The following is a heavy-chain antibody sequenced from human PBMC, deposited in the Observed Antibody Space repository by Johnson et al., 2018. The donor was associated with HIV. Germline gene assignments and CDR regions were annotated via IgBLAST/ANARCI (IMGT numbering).Heavy chain of an antibody. CDR1: GFTFDDYA. CDR2: ISSSSSTI. D-gene: IGHD6-19*01. J-gene: IGHJ3*02. CDR3: ASRYSSGRADAFDI. V-gene: IGHV3-48*04. Sequence: VQLVESGGGLVQPGRSLRLSCAASGFTFDDYAMHWVRQAPGKGLEWVSYISSSSSTIYYADSVKGRFTISRDNAKNSLYLQMNSLRAEDPAVYYCASRYSSGRADAFDIWGQGTMVTVSS.